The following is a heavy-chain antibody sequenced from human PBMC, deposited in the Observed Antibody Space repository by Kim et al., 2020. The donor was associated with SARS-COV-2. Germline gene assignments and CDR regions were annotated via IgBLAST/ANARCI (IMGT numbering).Heavy chain of an antibody. Sequence: GGSLRLSCVASGFNFNIYEMYWVRQAPGKGLECVAYISSGGSTMHYADSVKGRFTISRDNAGNSVYLQMNSLRAEDTGVDYCARGDDFWSGFFNYWGQGTLVRVSS. V-gene: IGHV3-48*03. J-gene: IGHJ4*02. CDR2: ISSGGSTM. D-gene: IGHD3-3*01. CDR1: GFNFNIYE. CDR3: ARGDDFWSGFFNY.